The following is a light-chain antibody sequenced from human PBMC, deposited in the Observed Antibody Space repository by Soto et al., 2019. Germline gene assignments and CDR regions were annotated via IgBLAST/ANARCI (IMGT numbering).Light chain of an antibody. CDR3: QQYKSYSD. V-gene: IGKV1-5*01. Sequence: DIQMTQSPSALSASVGDRVTITCRASESIHKYLAWYQQKPGKAPNLLICDASTLRSGVPSRFSGTGLGTEFTLTISSLQPDDFATYYCQQYKSYSDFGPGTKVEIK. CDR2: DAS. CDR1: ESIHKY. J-gene: IGKJ3*01.